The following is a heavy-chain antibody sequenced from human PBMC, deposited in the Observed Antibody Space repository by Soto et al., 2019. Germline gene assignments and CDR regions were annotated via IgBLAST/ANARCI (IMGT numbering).Heavy chain of an antibody. Sequence: GGSLRLSCAASGFTFSSYAMHWVRQAPGKGLEWVAVISYDGSNKYYADSVKGRFTISRDNSKNTLYLQMNSLRAEDTAVYYCARGVEYCTNGVCNYYGMDVWGQGTTVTVSS. CDR1: GFTFSSYA. J-gene: IGHJ6*02. CDR2: ISYDGSNK. CDR3: ARGVEYCTNGVCNYYGMDV. D-gene: IGHD2-8*01. V-gene: IGHV3-30-3*01.